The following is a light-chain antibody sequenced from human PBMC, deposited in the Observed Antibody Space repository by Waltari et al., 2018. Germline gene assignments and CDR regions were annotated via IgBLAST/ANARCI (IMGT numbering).Light chain of an antibody. CDR1: QGVSGY. J-gene: IGKJ1*01. Sequence: DIQVSQSPSSVSASVGDRVTITCRASQGVSGYLNWYQQKPGKAPKLLIYYANSLASGVPSRFSGSGSGTEFTIPISSLQPEDFATYYCQQGNSNPWTFGQGTKVEIK. CDR2: YAN. CDR3: QQGNSNPWT. V-gene: IGKV1-9*01.